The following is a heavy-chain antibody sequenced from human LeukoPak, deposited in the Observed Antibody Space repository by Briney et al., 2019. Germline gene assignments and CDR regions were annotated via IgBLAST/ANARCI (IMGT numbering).Heavy chain of an antibody. D-gene: IGHD3-16*01. CDR3: ARETSQKGAHYMDV. V-gene: IGHV4-59*12. CDR1: DDSITMYY. J-gene: IGHJ6*03. Sequence: SKTLSLTCTVSDDSITMYYWTWIRQPPGKGLEWIGYVDHTGSTNFNPSLNGRVSISRDTSKNLFSLRLRSVTAADTAVYYCARETSQKGAHYMDVWGKGTTVTISS. CDR2: VDHTGST.